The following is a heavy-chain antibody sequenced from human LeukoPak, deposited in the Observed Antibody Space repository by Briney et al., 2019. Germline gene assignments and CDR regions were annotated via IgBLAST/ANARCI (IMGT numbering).Heavy chain of an antibody. CDR3: TRDYRGKDV. CDR2: ISWNSGSI. V-gene: IGHV3-9*01. D-gene: IGHD3-16*02. Sequence: PGGSLRLSCAASGFTFDDYAMHWVRQAPGKGLEWVSGISWNSGSIGYADSVKGRFTISRDNAKNSLYLQMNSLRAEDTALYYCTRDYRGKDVWGRGTTVTVSS. J-gene: IGHJ6*02. CDR1: GFTFDDYA.